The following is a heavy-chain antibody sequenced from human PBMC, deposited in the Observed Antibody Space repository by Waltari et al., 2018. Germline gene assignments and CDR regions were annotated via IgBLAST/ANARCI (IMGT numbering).Heavy chain of an antibody. CDR2: LSYYGSNK. V-gene: IGHV3-30*18. J-gene: IGHJ4*02. CDR3: AKSGSSGGYFDY. D-gene: IGHD3-10*01. Sequence: QAPGKGLEWVAVLSYYGSNKYYSDSVKGRFTISRDNSKNTLYLQMNSLRAEDTAVYYCAKSGSSGGYFDYWGQGTLVTVSS.